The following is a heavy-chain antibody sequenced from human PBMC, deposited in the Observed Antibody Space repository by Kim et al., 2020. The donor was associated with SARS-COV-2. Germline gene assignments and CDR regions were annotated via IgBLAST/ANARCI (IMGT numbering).Heavy chain of an antibody. CDR2: IYYSGST. V-gene: IGHV4-31*03. D-gene: IGHD4-17*01. CDR1: GGSISSGSYY. J-gene: IGHJ4*02. CDR3: AGGGGTVTRPFDY. Sequence: SETLSLTCTVSGGSISSGSYYWSWIRQHPGKGLEWIGYIYYSGSTYYNPSLRSRVIISLDTSKNQFSLKLSSVTAADTAVYYCAGGGGTVTRPFDYWGQGTLVTVSS.